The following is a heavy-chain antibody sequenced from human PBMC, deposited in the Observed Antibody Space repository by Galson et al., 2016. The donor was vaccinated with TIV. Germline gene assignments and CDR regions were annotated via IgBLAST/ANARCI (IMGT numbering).Heavy chain of an antibody. CDR2: ILPIFGAA. D-gene: IGHD6-19*01. CDR3: ARPSSSCRGCSYYYYMDV. J-gene: IGHJ6*03. CDR1: GGTFNTYA. V-gene: IGHV1-69*13. Sequence: SVKVSCKASGGTFNTYAISWVRQAPGQGLEWMGGILPIFGAATYAQKFQGRVTITADESTNTAYMELSSLKSDDTAMYYCARPSSSCRGCSYYYYMDVWGKGTTVTVSS.